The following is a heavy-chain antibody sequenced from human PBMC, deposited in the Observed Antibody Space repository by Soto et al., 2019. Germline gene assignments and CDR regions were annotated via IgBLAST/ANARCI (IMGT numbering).Heavy chain of an antibody. J-gene: IGHJ6*02. V-gene: IGHV5-51*01. CDR1: GYRCAIYG. D-gene: IGHD3-22*01. Sequence: PWQPLRISCKGSGYRCAIYGIGWVSQMPGKGLEWMGIIYPGDSDTRYSPSFQGQVTISADKSISTAYLQWSSLKASGTAMYYCAREPPRRNPADSSGSATYGMDVWGQGTTVTVSS. CDR2: IYPGDSDT. CDR3: AREPPRRNPADSSGSATYGMDV.